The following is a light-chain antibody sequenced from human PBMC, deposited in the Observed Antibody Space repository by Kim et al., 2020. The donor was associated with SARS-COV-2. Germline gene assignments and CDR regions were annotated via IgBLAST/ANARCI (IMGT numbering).Light chain of an antibody. J-gene: IGKJ4*01. CDR2: IAS. CDR3: QKYNSVPLT. CDR1: QGIGNY. Sequence: ASVGDRVAISCRASQGIGNYLAWYQQRPEKVPKLLIYIASTLQSGVPSRFRGSGSGTDFTLTISGLQPEDVATYYCQKYNSVPLTFGGGTKVDIK. V-gene: IGKV1-27*01.